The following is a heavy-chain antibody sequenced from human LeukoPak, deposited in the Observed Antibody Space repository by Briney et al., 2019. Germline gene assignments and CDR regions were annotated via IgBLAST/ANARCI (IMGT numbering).Heavy chain of an antibody. D-gene: IGHD6-13*01. J-gene: IGHJ4*02. CDR3: AKAIAAAGNPFDY. Sequence: GGSLRLSCAASGFTFDDYAMHWVRQAPGKGLEWASGISWNSGSIGYADSVKGRFTISRDNAKNSLYLQMNSLRAEDTALYYCAKAIAAAGNPFDYWGQGTLVTVSS. CDR2: ISWNSGSI. CDR1: GFTFDDYA. V-gene: IGHV3-9*01.